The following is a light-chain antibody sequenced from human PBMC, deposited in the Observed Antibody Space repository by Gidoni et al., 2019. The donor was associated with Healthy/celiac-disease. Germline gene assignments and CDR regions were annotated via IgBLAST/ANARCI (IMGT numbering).Light chain of an antibody. CDR1: SSDVGSYNL. J-gene: IGLJ1*01. CDR2: EVS. Sequence: QSALTQPAAVSGSPGQSITISCTGTSSDVGSYNLVSWYQQHPGKAPKLMIYEVSKRPSGVSNRFSGSKSGNTASLTLSGLQADYYCCSYAGSSTFSYVFGTGTKVTVL. V-gene: IGLV2-23*02. CDR3: CSYAGSSTFSYV.